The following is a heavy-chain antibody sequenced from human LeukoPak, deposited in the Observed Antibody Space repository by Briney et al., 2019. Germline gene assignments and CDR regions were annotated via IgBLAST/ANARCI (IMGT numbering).Heavy chain of an antibody. CDR3: AKGFYYDSSGYYGGFDY. CDR2: ISDDGSNI. D-gene: IGHD3-22*01. CDR1: GFTFTTYA. J-gene: IGHJ4*02. V-gene: IGHV3-30*04. Sequence: GGSLRLSCAASGFTFTTYAMHWVRQAPGEGLEWVAVISDDGSNISYLDSVKGRFTISRDNAKNSLYLQMNSLRAEDTALYYCAKGFYYDSSGYYGGFDYWGQGTLVTVSS.